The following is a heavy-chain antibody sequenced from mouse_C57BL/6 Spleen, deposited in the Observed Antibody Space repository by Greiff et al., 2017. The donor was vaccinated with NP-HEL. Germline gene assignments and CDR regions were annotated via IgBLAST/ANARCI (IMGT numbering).Heavy chain of an antibody. CDR1: GYTFTSYW. V-gene: IGHV1-69*01. D-gene: IGHD1-1*01. Sequence: QVQLQQPGAELVMPGASVKLSCKASGYTFTSYWMHWVKQRPRQGLEWIGEIDPSDSYTNYNQKFKGKSTLTVDKSSSTAYMQLSSLTSEDSAVYYCARGDYGSSFAYWGQGTLVTVSA. CDR3: ARGDYGSSFAY. CDR2: IDPSDSYT. J-gene: IGHJ3*01.